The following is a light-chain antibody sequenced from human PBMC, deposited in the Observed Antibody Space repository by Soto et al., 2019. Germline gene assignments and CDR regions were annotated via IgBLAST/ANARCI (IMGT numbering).Light chain of an antibody. CDR3: QQYGSSLRT. Sequence: MPMSPFSLSVHQGERATLSCRASQSVSSSYLAWYQQKPGQAPRLLIYGASNRATGIPDRFSGSGSGTDFTLTISRLDPEDFAVYYCQQYGSSLRTFGGGTNVDI. J-gene: IGKJ4*01. CDR2: GAS. V-gene: IGKV3-20*01. CDR1: QSVSSSY.